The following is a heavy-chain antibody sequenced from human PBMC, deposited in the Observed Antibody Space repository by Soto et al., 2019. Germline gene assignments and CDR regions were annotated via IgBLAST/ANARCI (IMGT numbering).Heavy chain of an antibody. CDR3: ARSIVGATLYYFDY. J-gene: IGHJ4*02. CDR1: GYTFTGYS. CDR2: INPNSGGT. D-gene: IGHD1-26*01. Sequence: QVQLVQSGAEVKKPGASVKVSCKASGYTFTGYSMHWVRQAPGQGLEWMGWINPNSGGTNYAQKFQGWVTMTRDTSISTAYMELSRLRSDDTAVYYCARSIVGATLYYFDYWGQGTLVTVSS. V-gene: IGHV1-2*04.